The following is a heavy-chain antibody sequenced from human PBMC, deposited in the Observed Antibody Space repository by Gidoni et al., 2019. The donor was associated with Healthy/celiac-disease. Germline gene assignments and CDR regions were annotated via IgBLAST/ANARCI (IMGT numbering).Heavy chain of an antibody. J-gene: IGHJ5*02. D-gene: IGHD3-10*01. CDR3: AKEVASYSPPPWFDP. Sequence: EVQLLESGGGLVQPGGSLRLACAASGFTFSSYAMSWVRQAPGKGLEWVSAISGSGGSTYYANSVKGRFTISRVNSKNTLYLQMNSLRAEDTAVYYCAKEVASYSPPPWFDPWGQGTLVTVSS. CDR1: GFTFSSYA. V-gene: IGHV3-23*01. CDR2: ISGSGGST.